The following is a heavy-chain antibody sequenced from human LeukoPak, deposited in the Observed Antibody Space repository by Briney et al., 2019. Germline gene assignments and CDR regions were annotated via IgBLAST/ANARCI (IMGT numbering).Heavy chain of an antibody. CDR2: IHYTGTT. CDR3: ARWYAGTRSYYMDV. D-gene: IGHD1-7*01. J-gene: IGHJ6*03. Sequence: SETLSLTCIVSGGSINSHYWSWIRQTPGKGLEWIGDIHYTGTTKYNPSVKSRVTISIDTSKNQFSLELSSVTAADTAVYYCARWYAGTRSYYMDVWGKGTTVTVSS. V-gene: IGHV4-59*11. CDR1: GGSINSHY.